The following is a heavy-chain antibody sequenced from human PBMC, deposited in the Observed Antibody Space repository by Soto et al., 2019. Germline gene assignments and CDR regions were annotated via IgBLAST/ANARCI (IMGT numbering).Heavy chain of an antibody. CDR1: GFTFSSYA. J-gene: IGHJ6*03. D-gene: IGHD2-2*01. CDR3: ATGTIGYCSSTSCYYYYYMDV. CDR2: ISGSGGST. V-gene: IGHV3-23*01. Sequence: GGSLRLSCAASGFTFSSYAMSWVRQAPGKGLEWVSAISGSGGSTYYADSVKGRFTISRDNSKNTLYLQMNSLRAEDTAVYYCATGTIGYCSSTSCYYYYYMDVWGKGTTVTVSS.